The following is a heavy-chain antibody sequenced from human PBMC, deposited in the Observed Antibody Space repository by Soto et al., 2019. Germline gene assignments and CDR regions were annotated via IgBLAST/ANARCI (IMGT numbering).Heavy chain of an antibody. CDR3: WRYVSVVVGVPNSMDV. D-gene: IGHD2-2*01. Sequence: SQTLSLTCTVSGGSISRGYYWSWIRQHPVKGLEWIGYIYYSGNTYYNPSLKSRVSISLDTSKSQFSLKLDSVTAADTAVYYCWRYVSVVVGVPNSMDVWGPGTMLSVSS. CDR2: IYYSGNT. V-gene: IGHV4-31*03. J-gene: IGHJ6*02. CDR1: GGSISRGYY.